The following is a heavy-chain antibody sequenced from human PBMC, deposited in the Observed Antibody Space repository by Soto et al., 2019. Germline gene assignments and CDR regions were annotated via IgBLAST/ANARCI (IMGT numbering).Heavy chain of an antibody. CDR3: AIVNVVVPAATIDY. D-gene: IGHD2-2*01. CDR1: GGSISSGGYS. J-gene: IGHJ4*02. V-gene: IGHV4-31*03. Sequence: PSETLSLTCTVSGGSISSGGYSWSWIRQHPGKGLEWIGYIYYSGSTYYNPSLKSRVTISVDTSKNQFSLKLSSVTAADTAVYYCAIVNVVVPAATIDYWGQGTLVTVSS. CDR2: IYYSGST.